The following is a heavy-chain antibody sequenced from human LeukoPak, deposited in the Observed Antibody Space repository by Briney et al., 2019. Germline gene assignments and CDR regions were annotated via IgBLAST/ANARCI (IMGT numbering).Heavy chain of an antibody. CDR2: ISGSGGST. J-gene: IGHJ6*03. CDR3: AKEYCSSTSCYTGNYYYYYYMDV. CDR1: GFTFSSYA. D-gene: IGHD2-2*02. Sequence: GGSLRLSCAASGFTFSSYAMSWVRQAPGKGLEWVSAISGSGGSTYYADSVKARFTISRDNSKNTLYLQMNSLRAEDTAVYYCAKEYCSSTSCYTGNYYYYYYMDVWGKGTTVTVSS. V-gene: IGHV3-23*01.